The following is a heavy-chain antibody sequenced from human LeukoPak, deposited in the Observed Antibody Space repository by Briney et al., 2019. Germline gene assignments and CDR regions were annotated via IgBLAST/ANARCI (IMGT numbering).Heavy chain of an antibody. CDR2: IYSNDNT. V-gene: IGHV3-53*01. Sequence: PGGSPRLSCAASGFTVSSNYMSWVRQASGKGLEWVSVIYSNDNTYYADSVKGRFTISRDNSKNTLYLQMNSLRAEDTAVYYCARAGYSNYGWATYYFDYWGQGTLVTVSS. CDR1: GFTVSSNY. J-gene: IGHJ4*02. D-gene: IGHD4-11*01. CDR3: ARAGYSNYGWATYYFDY.